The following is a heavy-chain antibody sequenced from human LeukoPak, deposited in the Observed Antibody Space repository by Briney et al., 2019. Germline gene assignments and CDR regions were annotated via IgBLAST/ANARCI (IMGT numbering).Heavy chain of an antibody. CDR1: GGSISSGGYY. Sequence: SQTLSLTCTVSGGSISSGGYYWSWLRQHPGKGLEWIGYIYYSGSTYYNPSLKSRVTISVDTSKTQFSLKLSSVTAADTAVYYCARRPITIFGVVIISLWFDPWGQGTLVTVSS. J-gene: IGHJ5*02. CDR3: ARRPITIFGVVIISLWFDP. V-gene: IGHV4-31*03. D-gene: IGHD3-3*01. CDR2: IYYSGST.